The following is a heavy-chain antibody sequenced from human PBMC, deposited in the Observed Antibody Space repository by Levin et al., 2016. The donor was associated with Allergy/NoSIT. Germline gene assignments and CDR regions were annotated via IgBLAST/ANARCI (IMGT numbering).Heavy chain of an antibody. CDR2: SPLMTLRV. CDR1: GYNFGTAW. Sequence: KVSCKSSGYNFGTAWIGWVRQKPGKGLESDGASSPLMTLRVDMAHPSKAKSQSQFDKAISTAYLQWTSLKASDSGIYYCAKFISGYPTKVHGMDVWGQGTTVTVSS. J-gene: IGHJ6*02. V-gene: IGHV5-51*01. D-gene: IGHD3-22*01. CDR3: AKFISGYPTKVHGMDV.